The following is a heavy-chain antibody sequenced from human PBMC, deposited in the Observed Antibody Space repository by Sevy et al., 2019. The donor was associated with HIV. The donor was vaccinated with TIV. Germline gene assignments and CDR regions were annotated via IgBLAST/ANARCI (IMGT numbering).Heavy chain of an antibody. V-gene: IGHV3-30*19. CDR2: ISFDATNK. D-gene: IGHD1-1*01. CDR3: ALERLSSDVAEYFQN. Sequence: QLGGSLRLSCAASGFTFSSYGMHWVRQAPGKGLEWVATISFDATNKHYPDSVKGRFTISRDNFQNSLFLQMDSLRPEDTAVYYCALERLSSDVAEYFQNWGQGTLVTVSS. CDR1: GFTFSSYG. J-gene: IGHJ1*01.